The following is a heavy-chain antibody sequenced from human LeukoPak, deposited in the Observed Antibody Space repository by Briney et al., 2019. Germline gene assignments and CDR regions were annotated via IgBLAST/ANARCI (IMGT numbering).Heavy chain of an antibody. Sequence: GSSVKVSCKASGGTFSSYAISWVRQAPGQGLEWMGGIIPIFGTANYAQKFQGRVTITADKSTSTAYMELSSLRSEDTAVYYCARDRVDYYDSSGPLGRFDPWGQGTLVTVSS. D-gene: IGHD3-22*01. J-gene: IGHJ5*02. CDR3: ARDRVDYYDSSGPLGRFDP. CDR2: IIPIFGTA. V-gene: IGHV1-69*06. CDR1: GGTFSSYA.